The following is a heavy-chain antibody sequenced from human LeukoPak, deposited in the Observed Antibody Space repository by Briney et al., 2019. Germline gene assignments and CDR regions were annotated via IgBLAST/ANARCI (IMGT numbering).Heavy chain of an antibody. D-gene: IGHD3-9*01. J-gene: IGHJ6*03. CDR3: AKSLVTYYDILTGYYSAGRYYYYMDV. V-gene: IGHV3-23*01. CDR2: ISGSGGST. Sequence: PGGSLRLSCAASGFTFSSYGMSWVRQAPGKGLEWVSAISGSGGSTYYADSVKGRFTISRDNSKNTLYLQMNSLRAEDTAVYYCAKSLVTYYDILTGYYSAGRYYYYMDVWGKGTTVTVSS. CDR1: GFTFSSYG.